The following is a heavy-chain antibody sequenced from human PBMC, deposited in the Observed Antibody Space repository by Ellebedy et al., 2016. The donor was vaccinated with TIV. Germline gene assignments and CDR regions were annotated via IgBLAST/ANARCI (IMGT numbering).Heavy chain of an antibody. CDR2: MNPNSGNT. CDR3: ARDLYDYVWGSYGMDV. Sequence: ASVKVSCKASGGTFSSYDINWVRQATGQGLEWMGWMNPNSGNTGYAQKFQGRVTITRNTSISTAYMELSSLRSEDTAVYYCARDLYDYVWGSYGMDVWGQGTTVTVSS. J-gene: IGHJ6*02. V-gene: IGHV1-8*03. CDR1: GGTFSSYD. D-gene: IGHD3-16*01.